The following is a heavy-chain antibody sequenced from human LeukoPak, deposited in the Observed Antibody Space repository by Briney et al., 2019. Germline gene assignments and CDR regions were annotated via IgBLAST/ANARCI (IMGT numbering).Heavy chain of an antibody. CDR1: GFTFSGYG. Sequence: GGSLRLSCAASGFTFSGYGMHWVRQAPGKGLEWVAFIRNDGSNKYYADSMKGRFTISRDNSKNTLYLQMNSLRTEDTAVYYCAKDQSSFCSRSSCYAPHYWGQGTLVTVSS. CDR3: AKDQSSFCSRSSCYAPHY. J-gene: IGHJ4*02. V-gene: IGHV3-30*02. D-gene: IGHD2-2*01. CDR2: IRNDGSNK.